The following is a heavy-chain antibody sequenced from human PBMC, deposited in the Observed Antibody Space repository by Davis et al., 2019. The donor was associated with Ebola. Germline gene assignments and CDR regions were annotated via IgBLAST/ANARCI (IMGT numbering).Heavy chain of an antibody. CDR2: INHSGST. D-gene: IGHD2-2*01. CDR1: GGSFSGYY. V-gene: IGHV4-34*01. Sequence: MPSETLSLTCAVYGGSFSGYYWSWIRQPPGKGLEWIGEINHSGSTNYNPSLKSRVTISVDTSKNLFSLKLSSVTAADTAVYYCASRNKYCSSTSCPRAFDYWGQGTLVTVSS. J-gene: IGHJ4*02. CDR3: ASRNKYCSSTSCPRAFDY.